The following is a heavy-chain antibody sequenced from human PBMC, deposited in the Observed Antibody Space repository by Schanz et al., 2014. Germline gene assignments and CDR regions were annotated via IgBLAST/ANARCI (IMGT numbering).Heavy chain of an antibody. V-gene: IGHV1-24*01. Sequence: QVPLVQSGAEVTKAGASVTVSCKVSGYTLSKLSIHWVRQAPGKGLEWMGGLDLEDGEIVYAEQLKGRVTMTEDTSTDTAYMELSSLRSQDTAVYYCATAEDASGSYGLPACGVWGQGTTVIVSS. D-gene: IGHD3-10*01. J-gene: IGHJ6*02. CDR2: LDLEDGEI. CDR1: GYTLSKLS. CDR3: ATAEDASGSYGLPACGV.